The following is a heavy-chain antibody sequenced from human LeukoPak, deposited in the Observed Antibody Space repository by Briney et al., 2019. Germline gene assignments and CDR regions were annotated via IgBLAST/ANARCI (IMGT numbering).Heavy chain of an antibody. V-gene: IGHV4-34*01. J-gene: IGHJ5*02. CDR1: GGSFSGYY. CDR2: INHSGST. D-gene: IGHD2-2*02. CDR3: ARGARYCSSTSRYTKYWFDP. Sequence: SETLSLTCAVYGGSFSGYYWSWIRQPPGKGLEWIGEINHSGSTNYNPSLKSRVTISVDTSKNQFSLKLSSVTAADTAVYYCARGARYCSSTSRYTKYWFDPWGQGTLVTVSS.